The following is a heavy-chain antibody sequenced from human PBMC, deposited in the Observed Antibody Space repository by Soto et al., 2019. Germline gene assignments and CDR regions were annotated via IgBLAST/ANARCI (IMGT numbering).Heavy chain of an antibody. D-gene: IGHD3-9*01. Sequence: EVQLVESGGGLVQPGGSLRLSCAASGFSFSSYWMHWVRQAPGSGLLWVSRLNSDGTDTDYADSVKGRFTISRDTAKDTLYLQMNSLRTEDTAVYYCARELTAFGMDVWGQGTTVTVSS. J-gene: IGHJ6*02. V-gene: IGHV3-74*01. CDR2: LNSDGTDT. CDR1: GFSFSSYW. CDR3: ARELTAFGMDV.